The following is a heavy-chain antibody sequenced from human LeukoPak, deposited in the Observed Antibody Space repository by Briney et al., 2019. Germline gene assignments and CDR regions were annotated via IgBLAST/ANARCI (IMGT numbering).Heavy chain of an antibody. CDR2: IIPIFGTA. V-gene: IGHV1-69*13. CDR3: VRPPYYDILNLDY. D-gene: IGHD3-9*01. J-gene: IGHJ4*02. CDR1: GGTFSSYA. Sequence: GASVKVSCKASGGTFSSYAISWVRQAPGQGLEWMGGIIPIFGTANYAQKFQGRVTITADESTSTAYMELSSLRSEDTAVYYRVRPPYYDILNLDYWGQGTLVTVSS.